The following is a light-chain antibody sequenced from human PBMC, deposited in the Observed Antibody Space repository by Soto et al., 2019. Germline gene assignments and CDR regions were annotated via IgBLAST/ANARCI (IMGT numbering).Light chain of an antibody. CDR2: DAS. J-gene: IGKJ1*01. CDR1: EGYRSW. Sequence: RTQSPSSASASVEARAMITCRAKEGYRSWLAWDPQKPGKAPKVLIYDASSLERGVPSRFSGSGSGTEFTLTISSLQPDDFATYYCQQSYSSPPTFGQGTKADIK. V-gene: IGKV1-5*01. CDR3: QQSYSSPPT.